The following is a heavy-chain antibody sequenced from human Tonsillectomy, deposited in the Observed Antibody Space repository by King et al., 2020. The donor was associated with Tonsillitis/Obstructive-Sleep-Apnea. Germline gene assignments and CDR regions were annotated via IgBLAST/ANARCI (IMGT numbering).Heavy chain of an antibody. V-gene: IGHV1-2*02. CDR2: INPNSGGT. J-gene: IGHJ4*02. D-gene: IGHD3-22*01. CDR1: GYTFTGYY. Sequence: VQLVESGAEVKKPGASVKVSCKASGYTFTGYYMHWVRQAPGQGLEWMGWINPNSGGTNYAQKFQGRVTMTRDTSISTAYMELSRLRSDDTAVYYCARDYYDSSGPNRIDYWGQGTLVTVSS. CDR3: ARDYYDSSGPNRIDY.